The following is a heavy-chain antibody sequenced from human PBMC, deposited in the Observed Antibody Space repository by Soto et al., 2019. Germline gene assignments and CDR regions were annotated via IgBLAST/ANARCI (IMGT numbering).Heavy chain of an antibody. D-gene: IGHD1-26*01. V-gene: IGHV4-59*01. CDR1: GGSISVYY. Sequence: SETLSLSCTISGGSISVYYWSWIRQSPGQALEWIGYIYASGSPYYNPSLRSRVLISADTSKNQVSLELTSATAADAAVSFCARGVGSSPPRYWGRGTLVT. J-gene: IGHJ4*02. CDR2: IYASGSP. CDR3: ARGVGSSPPRY.